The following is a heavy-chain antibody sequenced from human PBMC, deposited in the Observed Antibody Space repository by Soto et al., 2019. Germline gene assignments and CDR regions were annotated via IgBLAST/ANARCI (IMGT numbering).Heavy chain of an antibody. V-gene: IGHV1-69*13. CDR2: IIPIFGTA. J-gene: IGHJ4*02. Sequence: SVKVSCKAPGGTFSSYAISWVRQAPGQGLEWMGGIIPIFGTANYAQKFQGRVTITADESTSTAYMELSSLRSEDTAVYYCARATKAYCGGDCYFVLDYWGQGTLVTVSS. CDR3: ARATKAYCGGDCYFVLDY. D-gene: IGHD2-21*02. CDR1: GGTFSSYA.